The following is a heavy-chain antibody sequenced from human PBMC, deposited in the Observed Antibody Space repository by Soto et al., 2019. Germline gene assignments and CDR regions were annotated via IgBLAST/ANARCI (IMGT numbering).Heavy chain of an antibody. Sequence: GESLKISCKGSGYSFTSYWIGWVRQMPGKGLEWMGIIYPGDSDTRYSPSFQGQVTISADKSISTAYLQWSSLKASDTAMYYCAIPPLKSYYYYGMDVWGQGTTVTVSS. J-gene: IGHJ6*02. CDR1: GYSFTSYW. CDR2: IYPGDSDT. D-gene: IGHD3-9*01. CDR3: AIPPLKSYYYYGMDV. V-gene: IGHV5-51*01.